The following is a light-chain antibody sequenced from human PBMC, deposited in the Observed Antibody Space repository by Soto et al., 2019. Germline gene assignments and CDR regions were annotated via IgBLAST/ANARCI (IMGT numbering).Light chain of an antibody. CDR1: QSVSSN. J-gene: IGKJ4*01. CDR2: GAS. CDR3: QQYNNWPPLT. Sequence: EIVMTQSPATLSVSPGERATLSCRASQSVSSNLAWYQQKPGQAPRLLIYGASTRATGIPARFSGSGSGTEFTLTISRLPSEVLQVYYCQQYNNWPPLTFGGGTKVEIK. V-gene: IGKV3-15*01.